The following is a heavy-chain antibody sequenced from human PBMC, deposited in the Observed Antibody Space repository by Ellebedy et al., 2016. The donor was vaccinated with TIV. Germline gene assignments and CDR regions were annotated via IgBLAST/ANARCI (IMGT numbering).Heavy chain of an antibody. CDR1: GGTFSSYA. J-gene: IGHJ4*02. CDR2: IIPIFGTA. Sequence: SVKVSCTASGGTFSSYAISWVRQAPGQGLEWMGGIIPIFGTANYAQKFQGRVTITADESTSTAYMELSSLRSEDTAVYYCARASATYIVVVPAAYFDYWGQGTLVTVSS. D-gene: IGHD2-2*01. V-gene: IGHV1-69*13. CDR3: ARASATYIVVVPAAYFDY.